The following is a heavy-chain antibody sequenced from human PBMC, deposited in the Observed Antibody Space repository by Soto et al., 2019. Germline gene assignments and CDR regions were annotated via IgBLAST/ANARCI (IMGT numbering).Heavy chain of an antibody. J-gene: IGHJ6*02. CDR2: ISNSGGGT. CDR1: GFTFSNYA. V-gene: IGHV3-23*01. CDR3: AKDRPIAVAGTVVHPYYNGMDV. D-gene: IGHD6-19*01. Sequence: PVGSLRLSCAASGFTFSNYAMSWVRQAPGKGLEWVSTISNSGGGTYYADSVKGRFTISRDNSKNTQYLQMNSLRAEDTAVYYCAKDRPIAVAGTVVHPYYNGMDVWGQGTTVTVSS.